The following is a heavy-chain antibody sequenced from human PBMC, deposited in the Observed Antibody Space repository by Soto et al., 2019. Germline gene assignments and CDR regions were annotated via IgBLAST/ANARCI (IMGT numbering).Heavy chain of an antibody. CDR1: GGTFSSYA. J-gene: IGHJ5*02. V-gene: IGHV1-69*13. CDR3: ARDLARIAAAGSFDP. D-gene: IGHD6-13*01. CDR2: IIPIFGTA. Sequence: SVKVSCKASGGTFSSYAISWVRQAPGQGLEWMGGIIPIFGTANYAQEFQGRVTITADESTSTAYMELSSLRSEDTAVYYCARDLARIAAAGSFDPWGQGTLVTVSS.